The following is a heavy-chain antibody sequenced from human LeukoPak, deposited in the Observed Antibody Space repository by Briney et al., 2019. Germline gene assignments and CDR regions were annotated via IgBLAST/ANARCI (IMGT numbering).Heavy chain of an antibody. Sequence: GGSLKLSCAASGFTVSSNYMSWVRQAPGKGLEWVAVIYSGGSTYYADSVKGRFTISRDNSKNTLYLQMNSLRAEDTAVYYCARGTYYDFWSGYYHDAFDIWGQGTMVTVSS. CDR2: IYSGGST. V-gene: IGHV3-53*01. J-gene: IGHJ3*02. CDR1: GFTVSSNY. D-gene: IGHD3-3*01. CDR3: ARGTYYDFWSGYYHDAFDI.